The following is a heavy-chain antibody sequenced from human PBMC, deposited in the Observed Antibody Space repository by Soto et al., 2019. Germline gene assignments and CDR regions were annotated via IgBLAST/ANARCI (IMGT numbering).Heavy chain of an antibody. Sequence: QVQLQESGPGLVKPSQTLSLTCTVPGGSISSGGYYWSWIRQHQGKGLEWIGYIYYSGSTYYNPSLKSRVTISVDTTKNQFSLKLSSVTAADTAVYYCARDRAGALYFDYWGQGTLVTVSS. V-gene: IGHV4-31*03. D-gene: IGHD6-13*01. CDR1: GGSISSGGYY. J-gene: IGHJ4*02. CDR2: IYYSGST. CDR3: ARDRAGALYFDY.